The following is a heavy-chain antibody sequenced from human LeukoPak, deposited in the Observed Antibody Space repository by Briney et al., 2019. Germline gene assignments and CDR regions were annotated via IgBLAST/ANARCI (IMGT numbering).Heavy chain of an antibody. Sequence: APVKVSCKASGYTFTGYYIHWVRQAPGQGLEWMGWINPNSGGTNYAQKFQGRVTMTRDTSISTAYMELSRLRSDDTAVYYCARDPSDSSGWTLFDYWGQGTMVTVSS. D-gene: IGHD6-19*01. V-gene: IGHV1-2*02. J-gene: IGHJ4*02. CDR2: INPNSGGT. CDR1: GYTFTGYY. CDR3: ARDPSDSSGWTLFDY.